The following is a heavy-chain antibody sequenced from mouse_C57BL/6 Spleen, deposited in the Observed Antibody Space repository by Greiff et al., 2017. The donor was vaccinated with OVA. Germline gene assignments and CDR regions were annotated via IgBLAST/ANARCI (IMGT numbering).Heavy chain of an antibody. V-gene: IGHV1-82*01. J-gene: IGHJ1*03. CDR3: ARSLTGTWGGYWYFDV. CDR1: GYAFSSSW. D-gene: IGHD4-1*01. Sequence: VQLQQSGPELVKPGASVKISCKASGYAFSSSWMNWVKQRPGKGLEWIGRIYPGDGDTNYNGKFKGKATLTADKSSSTAYMQLSSLTSEDSAVYFCARSLTGTWGGYWYFDVWGTGTTVTVSS. CDR2: IYPGDGDT.